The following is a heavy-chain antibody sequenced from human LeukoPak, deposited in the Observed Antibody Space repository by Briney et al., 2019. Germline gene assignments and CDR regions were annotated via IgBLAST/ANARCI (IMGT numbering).Heavy chain of an antibody. Sequence: GGSLRLSCAASGFTFDDYAMHWVRQAPGKGLEWVSHISGDGGTTYSADSVKGRFTISRDNSKNSLYLQMNSLRTEDTALYYCARSLPDYFDYWGQGTLVTVSS. CDR3: ARSLPDYFDY. CDR2: ISGDGGTT. CDR1: GFTFDDYA. V-gene: IGHV3-43*02. J-gene: IGHJ4*02.